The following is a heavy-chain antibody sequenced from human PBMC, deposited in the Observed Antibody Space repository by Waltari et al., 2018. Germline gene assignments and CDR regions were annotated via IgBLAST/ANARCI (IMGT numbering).Heavy chain of an antibody. V-gene: IGHV3-7*01. CDR3: ARGPNDSGWYEGWWGYYYYMDV. Sequence: EVQLVESGGGLVQPGGSLRLSCAASGFTFSSYWMSWVRQAPGKGLEWVANIKQDGSEKYYVDSVKGRFTISRDNAKNSLYLQMNSLRAEDTAVYYCARGPNDSGWYEGWWGYYYYMDVWGKGTTVTVSS. J-gene: IGHJ6*03. CDR2: IKQDGSEK. D-gene: IGHD6-19*01. CDR1: GFTFSSYW.